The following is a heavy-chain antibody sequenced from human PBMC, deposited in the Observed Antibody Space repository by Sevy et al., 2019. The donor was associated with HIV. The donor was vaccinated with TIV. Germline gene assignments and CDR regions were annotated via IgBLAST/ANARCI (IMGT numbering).Heavy chain of an antibody. Sequence: GGSLRLSCAASGFTFTTYWMTWVRQAPGKGLEWVAVISYDGSNKYYADSVKGRFTISRDNSKNTLYLQMNSLRAEDTAVYYCARDPGDYEAGMDVWGQGTTVTVSS. CDR3: ARDPGDYEAGMDV. CDR1: GFTFTTYW. CDR2: ISYDGSNK. V-gene: IGHV3-30-3*01. J-gene: IGHJ6*02. D-gene: IGHD4-17*01.